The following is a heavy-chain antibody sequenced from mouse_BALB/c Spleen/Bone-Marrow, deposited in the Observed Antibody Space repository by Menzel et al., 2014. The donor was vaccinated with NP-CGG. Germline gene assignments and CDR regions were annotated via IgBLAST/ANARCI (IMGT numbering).Heavy chain of an antibody. V-gene: IGHV1-84*02. Sequence: QVQLQQPGPELVKPGASVKISCKASGYTFTDYCINWVKQKPGQGLEWIGSIYPCSGTTKYNEKFKGKATLTVDTSSSTAYMKLSSLTSEDTAVYFCAGGGGYVDVMDCWGQGTSVTVSS. CDR1: GYTFTDYC. J-gene: IGHJ4*01. CDR2: IYPCSGTT. CDR3: AGGGGYVDVMDC.